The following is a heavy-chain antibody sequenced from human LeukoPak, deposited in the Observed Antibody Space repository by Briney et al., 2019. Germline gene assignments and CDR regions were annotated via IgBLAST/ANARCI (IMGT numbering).Heavy chain of an antibody. J-gene: IGHJ6*03. D-gene: IGHD4-23*01. Sequence: GGSLRLSCAASGFTFSSYSMNWVRQAPGKGLEWVSYISSSSSTIYYADSVKGRFTISRDNAKNSLYLQMNSLRAEDTAVYYCARDCGGNTYYYYMDVWGKGTTVTVSS. CDR3: ARDCGGNTYYYYMDV. V-gene: IGHV3-48*01. CDR1: GFTFSSYS. CDR2: ISSSSSTI.